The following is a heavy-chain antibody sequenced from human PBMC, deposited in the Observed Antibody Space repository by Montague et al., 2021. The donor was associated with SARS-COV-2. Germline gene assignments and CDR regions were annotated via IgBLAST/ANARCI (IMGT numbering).Heavy chain of an antibody. Sequence: SLRLSCAASGFTFSSYAMNWVRQAPGKGLEWVSAMSGSGDRTYYADSVKGRFTISRDNSKNTLSLQMNSLRAEDTAVYYCAKVGWYNRNPYDTFDIWGQGTMVTGAS. CDR2: MSGSGDRT. J-gene: IGHJ3*02. CDR3: AKVGWYNRNPYDTFDI. V-gene: IGHV3-23*01. CDR1: GFTFSSYA. D-gene: IGHD1-14*01.